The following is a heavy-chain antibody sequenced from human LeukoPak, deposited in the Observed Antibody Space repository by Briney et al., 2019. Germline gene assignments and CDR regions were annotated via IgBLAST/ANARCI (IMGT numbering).Heavy chain of an antibody. V-gene: IGHV4-34*01. CDR3: AGAVAGTGVGYFQH. CDR1: GGSFSGYY. Sequence: SETLSLTCAVYGGSFSGYYWSWIRQPPGKGLEWIGEINHSGSTNYNPSLKSRVTISVDTSKNHFSLKLSSVTAADTAVYYCAGAVAGTGVGYFQHWGQGTLVTVSS. J-gene: IGHJ1*01. CDR2: INHSGST. D-gene: IGHD6-19*01.